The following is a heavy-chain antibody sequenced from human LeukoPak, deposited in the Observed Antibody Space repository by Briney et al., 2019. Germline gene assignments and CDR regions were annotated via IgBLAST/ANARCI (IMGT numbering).Heavy chain of an antibody. D-gene: IGHD6-13*01. CDR1: GGSINFYY. CDR3: ARGIADPYSFDS. V-gene: IGHV4-4*07. J-gene: IGHJ4*02. Sequence: SETLSLACTVSGGSINFYYWSWIRQPAGKGLEWVGRIYSTGSTNYSPSLKSRVTMSVDKSKNQFSLNLSSVTAADTAVYYCARGIADPYSFDSWGQGTLVTVSS. CDR2: IYSTGST.